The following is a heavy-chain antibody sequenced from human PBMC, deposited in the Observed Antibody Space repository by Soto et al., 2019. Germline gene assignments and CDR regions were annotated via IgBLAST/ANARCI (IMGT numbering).Heavy chain of an antibody. CDR3: ASLGTTLTAFDY. CDR2: ISHSGST. Sequence: SETLSLTCAVSGGSISSLNWWSWVRQPPGKGLAWIGEISHSGSTNYNPSLKSRVTISVDKSQNQFSLRLSSVTAADTAIYYCASLGTTLTAFDYWGQGTLVTVSS. J-gene: IGHJ4*02. V-gene: IGHV4-4*02. D-gene: IGHD1-7*01. CDR1: GGSISSLNW.